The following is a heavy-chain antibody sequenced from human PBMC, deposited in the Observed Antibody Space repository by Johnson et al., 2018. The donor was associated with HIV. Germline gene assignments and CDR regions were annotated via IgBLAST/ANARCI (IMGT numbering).Heavy chain of an antibody. Sequence: QVQLVESGGGVVQPGTSLRLSCAASGLTFSHYPMHWVRQAPGKGLEWVAVISYDGSNKYYADSVKGRFTISRDNSKSTLFLQMNSLRLEDTAVYYCTRAEWHDAFDIWGQGTMVTVSS. V-gene: IGHV3-30*04. D-gene: IGHD1-14*01. CDR2: ISYDGSNK. CDR1: GLTFSHYP. J-gene: IGHJ3*02. CDR3: TRAEWHDAFDI.